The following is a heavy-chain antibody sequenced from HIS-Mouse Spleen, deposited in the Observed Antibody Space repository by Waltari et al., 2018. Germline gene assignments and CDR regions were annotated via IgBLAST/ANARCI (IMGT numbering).Heavy chain of an antibody. V-gene: IGHV3-74*01. Sequence: EVQLVESGGGLVQPGGSLRLSCAASGFTFSSYGRHWVRQAPGKGLVWVSRINSDGSSTSYADSVKGRFTISRDNAKNTLYLQMNSLRAEDTAVYYCARDLELDAFDIWGQGTMVTVSS. J-gene: IGHJ3*02. CDR2: INSDGSST. CDR1: GFTFSSYG. CDR3: ARDLELDAFDI. D-gene: IGHD1-1*01.